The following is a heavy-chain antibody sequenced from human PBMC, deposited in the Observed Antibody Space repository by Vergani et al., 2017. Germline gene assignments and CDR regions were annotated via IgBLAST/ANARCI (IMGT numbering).Heavy chain of an antibody. CDR1: GFTFSSYG. CDR3: ARTQLPYYFDY. V-gene: IGHV3-30*03. CDR2: ISYDGSNK. Sequence: QVQLVESGGGVVQPGRSLRLSCAASGFTFSSYGMHWVRQAPGKGLEWVAVISYDGSNKYYADSVKGRFTISRDNSKNTLYLQMNSLRAEDTAVYYCARTQLPYYFDYWGQGTLVTVSS. J-gene: IGHJ4*02. D-gene: IGHD3-16*02.